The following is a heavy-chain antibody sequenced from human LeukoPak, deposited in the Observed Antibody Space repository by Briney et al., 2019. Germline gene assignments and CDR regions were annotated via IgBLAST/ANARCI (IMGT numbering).Heavy chain of an antibody. CDR1: GFTFSSYA. Sequence: GGSLRLSCAASGFTFSSYAMHWVRQAPGKGLEWVAVISYDGSNKYYADSVKGRFTISRDNSKNTLYLQMNSLRAEDTAVYYCARSDSGSYDFDYWGQGTLVTVSS. CDR2: ISYDGSNK. CDR3: ARSDSGSYDFDY. D-gene: IGHD1-26*01. V-gene: IGHV3-30-3*01. J-gene: IGHJ4*02.